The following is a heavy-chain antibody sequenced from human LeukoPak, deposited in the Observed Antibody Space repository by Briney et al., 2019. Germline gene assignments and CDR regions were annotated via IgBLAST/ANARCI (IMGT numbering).Heavy chain of an antibody. CDR2: IKQDGSEK. D-gene: IGHD6-13*01. CDR3: AKGEGWQQPYYYYMDV. CDR1: GFIFSSYW. V-gene: IGHV3-7*01. J-gene: IGHJ6*03. Sequence: GGSLRLSCAASGFIFSSYWMSWVRQAPGKGLEWVANIKQDGSEKYYVDSVKGRFTISRDNAKNSLYLQMNSLRAEDTAVYYCAKGEGWQQPYYYYMDVWGKGTTVTISS.